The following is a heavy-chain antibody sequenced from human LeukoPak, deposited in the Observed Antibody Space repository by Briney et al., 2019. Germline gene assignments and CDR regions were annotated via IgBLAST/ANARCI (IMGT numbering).Heavy chain of an antibody. Sequence: PGGSLRLSCAASGFTFSSYSMNWVRQAPGKGLEWVSSISSSSSYIYYADSVKGRFTISRDNAKNSLYLQMNSLRAEDTAVYYCARTRIAARPSDDWGQGTLVTASS. D-gene: IGHD6-6*01. V-gene: IGHV3-21*01. CDR2: ISSSSSYI. CDR3: ARTRIAARPSDD. J-gene: IGHJ4*02. CDR1: GFTFSSYS.